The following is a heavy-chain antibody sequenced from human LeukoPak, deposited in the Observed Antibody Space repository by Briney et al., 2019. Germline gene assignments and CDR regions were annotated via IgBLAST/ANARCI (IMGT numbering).Heavy chain of an antibody. V-gene: IGHV3-23*01. CDR1: GFTFSSYA. CDR3: AKDQRLQVHYYFDY. D-gene: IGHD4-11*01. CDR2: ISGSGGST. Sequence: HSGGSLRLSCAASGFTFSSYAMSWVRQAPGKGLEWVSAISGSGGSTYYADSVKGRFTISRDNSKNTLYLQMNSLRAEDTAVYYCAKDQRLQVHYYFDYWGQGTLVTVSS. J-gene: IGHJ4*02.